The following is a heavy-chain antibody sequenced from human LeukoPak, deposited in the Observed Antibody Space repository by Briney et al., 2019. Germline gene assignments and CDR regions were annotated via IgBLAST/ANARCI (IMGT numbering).Heavy chain of an antibody. D-gene: IGHD3-22*01. Sequence: ASVKVSCKASGYTFTSYGISWARQAPGQGLEWMGWISAYNGNTNYAQKLQGRVTMTTDTSTSTAYMELRSLRSDDTAVYYCARVLYYYDSSGYYYEYYFDYWGQGTLVTVSS. CDR2: ISAYNGNT. V-gene: IGHV1-18*01. CDR1: GYTFTSYG. CDR3: ARVLYYYDSSGYYYEYYFDY. J-gene: IGHJ4*02.